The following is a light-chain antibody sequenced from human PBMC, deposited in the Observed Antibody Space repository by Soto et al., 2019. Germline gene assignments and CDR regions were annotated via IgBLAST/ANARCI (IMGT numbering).Light chain of an antibody. V-gene: IGLV2-18*02. CDR3: SSYTSSSTYV. J-gene: IGLJ1*01. Sequence: QSVLTQPASVSGSPGQSVTISRTGTSSDVGSYNRVSWYQQPPGTAPKLMIYEVSNRPSGVPDRFSGSKSGNTASLTISGLQAEDEADYYCSSYTSSSTYVFGTGTKVTVL. CDR2: EVS. CDR1: SSDVGSYNR.